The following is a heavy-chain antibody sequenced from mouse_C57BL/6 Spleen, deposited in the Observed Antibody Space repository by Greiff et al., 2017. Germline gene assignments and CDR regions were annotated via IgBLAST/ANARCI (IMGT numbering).Heavy chain of an antibody. CDR2: ISYDGSN. V-gene: IGHV3-6*01. CDR1: GYSITSGYY. D-gene: IGHD1-1*01. Sequence: DVKVEESGPGLVKPSQSLSLTCSVTGYSITSGYYWNWIRQFPGNKLEWMGYISYDGSNNYNPSLKNRISITRDTSKNQFFLKLNSVTTEDTATYYCARITTVANYYAMDYWGQGTSVTVSS. J-gene: IGHJ4*01. CDR3: ARITTVANYYAMDY.